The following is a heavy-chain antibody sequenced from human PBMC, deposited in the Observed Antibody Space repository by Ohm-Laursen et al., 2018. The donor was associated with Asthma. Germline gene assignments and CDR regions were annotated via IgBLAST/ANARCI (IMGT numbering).Heavy chain of an antibody. Sequence: SLRLSCSASGFTFSSYAMSWVRQAPGKGLEWVSGISSSGGSTYYADNVKGRFTISRDNSKNTLYLQMNSLRAEDTAVYYCAREEAAAGDYWGQGTLVTVSS. V-gene: IGHV3-23*01. CDR3: AREEAAAGDY. J-gene: IGHJ4*02. D-gene: IGHD6-13*01. CDR1: GFTFSSYA. CDR2: ISSSGGST.